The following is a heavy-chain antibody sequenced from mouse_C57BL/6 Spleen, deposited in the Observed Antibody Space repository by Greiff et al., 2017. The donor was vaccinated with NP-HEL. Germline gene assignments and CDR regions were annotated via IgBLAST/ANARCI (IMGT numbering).Heavy chain of an antibody. D-gene: IGHD2-2*01. J-gene: IGHJ4*01. CDR2: IRLKSDNYAT. Sequence: EVQLKESGGGLVQPGGSMKLSCVASGFTFSNYWMNWVRQSPEKGLEWVAQIRLKSDNYATHYAESVKGRFTISRDDSKSSVYLQMNNLRAEDTGIYYCTGGGYDDYAMDYWGQGTSVTVSS. V-gene: IGHV6-3*01. CDR1: GFTFSNYW. CDR3: TGGGYDDYAMDY.